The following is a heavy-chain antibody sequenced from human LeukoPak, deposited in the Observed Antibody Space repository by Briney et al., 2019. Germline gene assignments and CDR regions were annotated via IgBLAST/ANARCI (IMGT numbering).Heavy chain of an antibody. D-gene: IGHD3-3*01. CDR2: ISNDGSRK. Sequence: GGSLRLSCAASGFTFSNAWMNWVRQAPGKGLEWVAIISNDGSRKYYAHSVEGRFTISRDNSKNTLYLQTDSLRAEDTAVYYCARDRAWNYFDYWGQGTLVTVSS. CDR3: ARDRAWNYFDY. CDR1: GFTFSNAW. J-gene: IGHJ4*02. V-gene: IGHV3-30*03.